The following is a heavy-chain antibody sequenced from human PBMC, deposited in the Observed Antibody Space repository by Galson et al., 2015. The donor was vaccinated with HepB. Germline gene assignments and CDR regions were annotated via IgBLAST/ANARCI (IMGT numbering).Heavy chain of an antibody. D-gene: IGHD6-19*01. Sequence: SLRLSCAASAASGITFTNYAMTWVRQAPGKGLEWVSGISGRGEITNYADSVKGRFTISRDNSKNTVHLQMNSLRAEDTAVYYCAKDRTNGWYYFDCWGQGTLVTVSS. CDR3: AKDRTNGWYYFDC. V-gene: IGHV3-23*01. CDR1: GITFTNYA. CDR2: ISGRGEIT. J-gene: IGHJ4*02.